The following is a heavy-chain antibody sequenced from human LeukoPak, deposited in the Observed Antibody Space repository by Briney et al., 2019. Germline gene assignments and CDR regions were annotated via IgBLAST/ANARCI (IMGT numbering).Heavy chain of an antibody. J-gene: IGHJ6*03. CDR1: GFTFSSYS. CDR3: ARNGRKDFWSGFSRPYYYYMDV. D-gene: IGHD3-3*01. CDR2: ISSSSSTI. Sequence: SGGSLRLSCAASGFTFSSYSMNWVRQAPGKGLEWVSYISSSSSTIYYADSVKGRFTISRDNAKNSLYLQMNSLRAEDTAVYYCARNGRKDFWSGFSRPYYYYMDVWGKGTTVTVSS. V-gene: IGHV3-48*01.